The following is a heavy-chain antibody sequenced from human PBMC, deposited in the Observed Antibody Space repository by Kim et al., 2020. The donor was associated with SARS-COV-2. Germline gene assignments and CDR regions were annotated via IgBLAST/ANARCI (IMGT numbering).Heavy chain of an antibody. CDR2: ISSSGSTI. D-gene: IGHD3-22*01. J-gene: IGHJ4*02. CDR1: GFTFSDYY. Sequence: GGSLRLSCAASGFTFSDYYMSWIRQAPGKGLEWVSYISSSGSTIYYADSVKGRFTISRDNAKNSLYLQMNSLRAEDTAVYYCARDKGSGDSSGYYHHFDYWGQGTLVTVSS. CDR3: ARDKGSGDSSGYYHHFDY. V-gene: IGHV3-11*01.